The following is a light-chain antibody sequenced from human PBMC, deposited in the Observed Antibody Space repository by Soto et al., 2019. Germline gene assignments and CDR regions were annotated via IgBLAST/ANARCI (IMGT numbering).Light chain of an antibody. Sequence: QSVLTQPPSVSGSPGQRVTISCSGSSSNIGSNTVNWYQQLPGTAPKLLIYSNNQRPSGVPDRFSGSKSGTSASLAISGLQSEDKADYYCAAWDDSLNGLVFGTGTKVTVL. V-gene: IGLV1-44*01. CDR3: AAWDDSLNGLV. CDR1: SSNIGSNT. J-gene: IGLJ1*01. CDR2: SNN.